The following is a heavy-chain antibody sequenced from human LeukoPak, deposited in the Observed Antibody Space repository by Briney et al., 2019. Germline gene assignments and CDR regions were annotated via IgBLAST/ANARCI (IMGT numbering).Heavy chain of an antibody. CDR2: IYHGGST. V-gene: IGHV4-4*02. CDR1: GGSISSTDW. CDR3: ARDGAATVSGYAFDI. Sequence: SGTLSLTCAVSGGSISSTDWWSWVRQPPGKGLEWIGQIYHGGSTNFNPSLKSRVTISVDKSKNQFSLKLNSVTAADTAVYYCARDGAATVSGYAFDIRGQGTMVTVSS. D-gene: IGHD6-19*01. J-gene: IGHJ3*02.